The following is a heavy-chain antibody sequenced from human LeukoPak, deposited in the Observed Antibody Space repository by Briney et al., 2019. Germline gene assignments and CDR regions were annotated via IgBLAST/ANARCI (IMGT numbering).Heavy chain of an antibody. CDR3: ARDRFVPGEAQSYGMDV. D-gene: IGHD7-27*01. J-gene: IGHJ6*02. CDR1: GFTFSSYE. Sequence: GGPLRLSCAASGFTFSSYEMNWVRQAPGKGLEWVSYISSSGSTIYYADSVKGRFAISRDNAKNSLYLQMNSLRAEDTAVYYCARDRFVPGEAQSYGMDVWGQGTTVTVSS. CDR2: ISSSGSTI. V-gene: IGHV3-48*03.